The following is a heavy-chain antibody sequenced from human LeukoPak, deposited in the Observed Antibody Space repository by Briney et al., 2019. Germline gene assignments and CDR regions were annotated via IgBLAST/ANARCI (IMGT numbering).Heavy chain of an antibody. CDR1: GFTFSSYS. Sequence: PGGSLRLSCAASGFTFSSYSMNWVRQAPGKGLEWVSSISSSSSYIYYADSVKGRFTISRDNAKNSLYLQMNSLRADDTAVYYCARDAQYYDFWSGPQPPYNWFDPWGQGTLVTVSS. CDR2: ISSSSSYI. D-gene: IGHD3-3*01. CDR3: ARDAQYYDFWSGPQPPYNWFDP. V-gene: IGHV3-21*04. J-gene: IGHJ5*02.